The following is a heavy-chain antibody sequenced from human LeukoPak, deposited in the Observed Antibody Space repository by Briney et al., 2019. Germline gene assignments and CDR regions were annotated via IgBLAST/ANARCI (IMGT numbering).Heavy chain of an antibody. CDR2: ISSSSSYI. V-gene: IGHV3-21*01. CDR3: ASNPRAVRGFFDY. D-gene: IGHD3-10*01. CDR1: GFTFSSYS. J-gene: IGHJ4*02. Sequence: GGSLRLSCAASGFTFSSYSMNWVRQAPGKGLEWVSSISSSSSYIYYADSVKGRFTISRDNAKNSLYLQMNSLRAEDTAVYYCASNPRAVRGFFDYWGQGTLVTVSS.